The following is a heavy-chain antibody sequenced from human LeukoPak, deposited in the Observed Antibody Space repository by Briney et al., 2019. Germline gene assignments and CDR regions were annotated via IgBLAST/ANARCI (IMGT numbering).Heavy chain of an antibody. CDR1: GGSISSYY. CDR3: ARLGYYDSSGYFDY. D-gene: IGHD3-22*01. CDR2: IYTSGST. Sequence: SETLSLTCTVSGGSISSYYWSWIRQPAGKGLEWIGRIYTSGSTNYNPSPKSRVTMSVDTSKNQFSLKLSSVTAADTAVYYCARLGYYDSSGYFDYWGQGTLVTVSS. V-gene: IGHV4-4*07. J-gene: IGHJ4*02.